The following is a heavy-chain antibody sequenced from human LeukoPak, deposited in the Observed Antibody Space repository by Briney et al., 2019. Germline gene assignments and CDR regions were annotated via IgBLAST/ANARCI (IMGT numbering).Heavy chain of an antibody. D-gene: IGHD5-18*01. V-gene: IGHV3-30-3*01. Sequence: PGGSLRLSCAASGFTFSSYAMHWVRQAPGKGLEWVAVISYDGSNKCYADSVKGRSTISRDNSKNTLYLQMNSLRAEDTAVYYCARDRYGTDTAMGTFDYWGQGTLVTVSS. J-gene: IGHJ4*02. CDR3: ARDRYGTDTAMGTFDY. CDR2: ISYDGSNK. CDR1: GFTFSSYA.